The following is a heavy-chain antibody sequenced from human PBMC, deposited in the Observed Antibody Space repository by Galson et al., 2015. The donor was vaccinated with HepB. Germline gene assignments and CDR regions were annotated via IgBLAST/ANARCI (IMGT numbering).Heavy chain of an antibody. V-gene: IGHV3-48*02. J-gene: IGHJ1*01. Sequence: SLGLSCAASGFTFRNYNMNWVRQAPGEGLEWVSYISSSSGTIHHADSVKGRFTISRDNATDSLYLQMNSLRDEDTAVYYCARGGIPITMRGCFQDWGQGTLVTVSS. CDR2: ISSSSGTI. D-gene: IGHD3-22*01. CDR3: ARGGIPITMRGCFQD. CDR1: GFTFRNYN.